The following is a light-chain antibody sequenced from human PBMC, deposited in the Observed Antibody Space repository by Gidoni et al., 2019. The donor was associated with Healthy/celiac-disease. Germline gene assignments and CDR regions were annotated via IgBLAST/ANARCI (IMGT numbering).Light chain of an antibody. CDR2: GAS. CDR1: QSVSSN. Sequence: EIVMTQSPATRSVSPGERATLSCRASQSVSSNLAWYQQKPGQAPRPLIYGASTRATGIPARFRGSGSGTEFTLTLSSLQSEDFAVYYCQQYNNWPPWTFGPGTKVEIK. V-gene: IGKV3-15*01. CDR3: QQYNNWPPWT. J-gene: IGKJ1*01.